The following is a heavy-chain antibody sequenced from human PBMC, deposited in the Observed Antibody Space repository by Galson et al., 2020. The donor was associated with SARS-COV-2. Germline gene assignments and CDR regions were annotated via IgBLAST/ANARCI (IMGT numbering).Heavy chain of an antibody. Sequence: SETLSLTCTVSGGSISSGGYYWSWIRQHPGKGLEWIGYIYYSGSTYYNPSLKSRVTISVDTSKNQFSLKLSSVTAADTAVYYCARDRITMIVVSHPFDYWGQGTLVTVSS. V-gene: IGHV4-31*03. D-gene: IGHD3-22*01. CDR3: ARDRITMIVVSHPFDY. J-gene: IGHJ4*02. CDR2: IYYSGST. CDR1: GGSISSGGYY.